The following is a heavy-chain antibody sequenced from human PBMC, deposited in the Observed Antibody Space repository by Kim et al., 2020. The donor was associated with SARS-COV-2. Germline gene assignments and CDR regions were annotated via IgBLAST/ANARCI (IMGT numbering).Heavy chain of an antibody. D-gene: IGHD1-26*01. V-gene: IGHV1-3*04. CDR3: ARDSLFVGSPNKYYFDY. CDR2: MSTDVGAT. CDR1: GYIFTTNG. J-gene: IGHJ4*01. Sequence: ASVKVSCKASGYIFTTNGIHWVRQAPGQGLEWMGWMSTDVGATKYSQKFQSRVTLTMDASASTAYMELASRTSEDMGVYYCARDSLFVGSPNKYYFDYWGHGTPVTVSS.